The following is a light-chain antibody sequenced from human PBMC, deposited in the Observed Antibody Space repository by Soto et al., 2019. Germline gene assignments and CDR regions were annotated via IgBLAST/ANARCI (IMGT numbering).Light chain of an antibody. CDR2: YAS. J-gene: IGKJ3*01. V-gene: IGKV3-15*01. CDR3: QHYNNWPPT. Sequence: EMVMTQSPATLSVSPGERVTLSCRASESVHRNLAWYQQKPGQGPSLLIYYASTRATGVPYRFTGSGSGTEFTLTISSLQSEDSGAYHCQHYNNWPPTFGHGTKVEIK. CDR1: ESVHRN.